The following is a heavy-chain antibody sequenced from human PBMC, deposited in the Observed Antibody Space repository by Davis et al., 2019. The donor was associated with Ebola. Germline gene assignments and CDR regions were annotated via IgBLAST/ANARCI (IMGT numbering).Heavy chain of an antibody. CDR1: GFTFSSYG. D-gene: IGHD4-11*01. Sequence: GESLKISCAAPGFTFSSYGMHWVRQAPGKGLEWVAFVRSHGSDDHYAASVKGRFTISRDNSKNTLYLQMNSLRPEDTAVYYCAKDSDDYSFDYWGQGTLVTVSS. CDR2: VRSHGSDD. CDR3: AKDSDDYSFDY. J-gene: IGHJ4*02. V-gene: IGHV3-30*02.